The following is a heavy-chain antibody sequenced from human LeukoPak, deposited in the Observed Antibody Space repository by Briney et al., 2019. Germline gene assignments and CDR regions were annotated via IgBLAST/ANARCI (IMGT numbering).Heavy chain of an antibody. V-gene: IGHV1-18*01. CDR3: ARDRPYGGYGSQFDY. J-gene: IGHJ4*02. Sequence: GASVKVSCKASGYTFISYGISWVRQAPGQGLEWIGWISGYNDKTNYAQKVQGRVTMTTDTSTSTAYMELRSLRFDDTAVYYCARDRPYGGYGSQFDYWGQGSLVTVSS. CDR1: GYTFISYG. CDR2: ISGYNDKT. D-gene: IGHD5-12*01.